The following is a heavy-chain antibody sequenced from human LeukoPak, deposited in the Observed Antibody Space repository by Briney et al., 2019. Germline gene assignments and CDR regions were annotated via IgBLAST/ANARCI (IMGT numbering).Heavy chain of an antibody. J-gene: IGHJ4*02. CDR1: GFTFSNAW. V-gene: IGHV3-15*01. CDR3: TTDQVSVTTYFDY. D-gene: IGHD4-17*01. CDR2: IKSKTDGGTT. Sequence: GGSLRLTCAASGFTFSNAWMSWVRQAPGKGLEWVGCIKSKTDGGTTDYAAPVKGRFTISRDDSKNTLYLQMNSLKTEDTAVYYCTTDQVSVTTYFDYWGQGTLVTVSS.